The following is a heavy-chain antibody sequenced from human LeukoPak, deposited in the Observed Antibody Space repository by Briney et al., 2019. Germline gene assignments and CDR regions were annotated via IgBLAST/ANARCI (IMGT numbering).Heavy chain of an antibody. D-gene: IGHD6-13*01. CDR1: GYTFTSYG. Sequence: GASVKVSCKASGYTFTSYGISWVRQAPGQGLEWMGWISAYNGDTNYAQKLQGRVTMTTDTSTSTAYMELRSLGSDDTAVYYCARVSSSWPYLWYGMDVWGQGTTVTVSS. CDR2: ISAYNGDT. V-gene: IGHV1-18*01. J-gene: IGHJ6*02. CDR3: ARVSSSWPYLWYGMDV.